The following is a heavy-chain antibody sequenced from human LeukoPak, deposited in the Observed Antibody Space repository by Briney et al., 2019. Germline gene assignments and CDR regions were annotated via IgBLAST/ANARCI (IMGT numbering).Heavy chain of an antibody. Sequence: GGSLRLSCAASGFTFSTYEMNWVRQAPGKGLEWVSYISSTGSTMNYADSVKGRFTISRDNAKNSLYLQMNSLRADDTAVYYCARVGMAAADIWGQGTLVAVSS. J-gene: IGHJ4*02. CDR2: ISSTGSTM. CDR1: GFTFSTYE. V-gene: IGHV3-48*03. CDR3: ARVGMAAADI. D-gene: IGHD2-15*01.